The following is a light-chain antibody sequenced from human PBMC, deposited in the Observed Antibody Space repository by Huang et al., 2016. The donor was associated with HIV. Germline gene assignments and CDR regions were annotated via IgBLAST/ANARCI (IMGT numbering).Light chain of an antibody. CDR3: QQYGSSGT. Sequence: ENVLTQSPGTLSLSPGERATLSCRASQRVNDNYLAWYQQKPGQAPRLLIYGASTRATGIPDRCRGSGSGTDFTLTIIRLAHEDFAVYYCQQYGSSGTFGQGTRVDI. CDR2: GAS. J-gene: IGKJ1*01. CDR1: QRVNDNY. V-gene: IGKV3-20*01.